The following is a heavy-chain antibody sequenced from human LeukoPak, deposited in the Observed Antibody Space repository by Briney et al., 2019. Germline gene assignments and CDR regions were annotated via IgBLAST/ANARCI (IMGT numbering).Heavy chain of an antibody. D-gene: IGHD2-2*01. V-gene: IGHV6-1*01. CDR3: ARDWRPTYSSSWYWFDP. CDR2: TYYRSKWYN. CDR1: GDSVSSNGAA. J-gene: IGHJ5*02. Sequence: SQTLSLTCAISGDSVSSNGAAWNWIRQSPSRGLEWLGRTYYRSKWYNEYAVSVKSRITINPDTSKNQFSLQLNSVTPEDTAVYYCARDWRPTYSSSWYWFDPWGQGTLVTVSS.